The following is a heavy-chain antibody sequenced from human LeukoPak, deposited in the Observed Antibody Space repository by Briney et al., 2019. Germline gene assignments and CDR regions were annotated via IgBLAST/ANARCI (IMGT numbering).Heavy chain of an antibody. CDR1: GFTFSSYA. J-gene: IGHJ3*02. Sequence: PGGSLRLSCSASGFTFSSYAMHWVRQAPGKGLEYVSVISSNGGSTYYADSVKGRFTISRDNSKNTLYLQMSSLRAEDTAGYYCVKTLIPVAGTGAFDIWGQGTMVTVSS. D-gene: IGHD6-19*01. CDR2: ISSNGGST. V-gene: IGHV3-64D*09. CDR3: VKTLIPVAGTGAFDI.